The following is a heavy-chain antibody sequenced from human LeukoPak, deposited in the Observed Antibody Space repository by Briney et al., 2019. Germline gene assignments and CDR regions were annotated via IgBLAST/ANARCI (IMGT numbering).Heavy chain of an antibody. D-gene: IGHD3-10*01. CDR2: IIPIFGTA. J-gene: IGHJ4*02. V-gene: IGHV1-69*01. CDR1: GGTFSSYA. CDR3: ARDLSGRLDY. Sequence: SVKVSCKASGGTFSSYAISWVRQAPGQGLEWMGGIIPIFGTANYAQKFQRRVTITADESTSTAYMELSSLRSEDTAVYCCARDLSGRLDYWGQGTLVTVSS.